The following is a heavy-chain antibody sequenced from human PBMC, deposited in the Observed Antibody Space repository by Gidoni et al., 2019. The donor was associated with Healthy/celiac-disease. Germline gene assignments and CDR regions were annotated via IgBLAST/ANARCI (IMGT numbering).Heavy chain of an antibody. Sequence: EVQLVQSGAEVKKPGESLKISCKGSGYSFTSYWIGWVRQMPGKGLEWMGIIYPGYSDTRYSPSFQGQVTISADKSISTAYLQWSSLKASDTAMYYCARRDSSSSILNAFDIWGQGTMVTVSS. J-gene: IGHJ3*02. CDR1: GYSFTSYW. V-gene: IGHV5-51*01. D-gene: IGHD6-13*01. CDR2: IYPGYSDT. CDR3: ARRDSSSSILNAFDI.